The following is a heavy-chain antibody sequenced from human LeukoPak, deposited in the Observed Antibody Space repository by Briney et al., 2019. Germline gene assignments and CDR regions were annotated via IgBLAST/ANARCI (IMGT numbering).Heavy chain of an antibody. Sequence: PSETLSLTCTVSGGSMSSGDYYWSWIRQPPGKGLEWIGYIYYSGSTYYNPSLKSRVTISVDTSKNQFSLKLSSVTAADTAVYYCARETTGGGDEGHAFDIWGQATMVTVSS. D-gene: IGHD2-21*02. CDR1: GGSMSSGDYY. CDR2: IYYSGST. J-gene: IGHJ3*02. V-gene: IGHV4-30-4*01. CDR3: ARETTGGGDEGHAFDI.